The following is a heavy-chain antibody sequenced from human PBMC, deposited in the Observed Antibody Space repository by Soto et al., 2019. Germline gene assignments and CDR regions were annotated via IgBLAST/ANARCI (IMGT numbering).Heavy chain of an antibody. CDR3: AGRSITTGNYYYYGMDV. Sequence: SVKVSCKASGGTFSSYAISWVRQAPGQGLEWMGGIIPIFGTANYAQKFQGRVTITADESTSTAYMELSSLRSEDTAVYYCAGRSITTGNYYYYGMDVWGQGTTVTVSS. V-gene: IGHV1-69*13. CDR2: IIPIFGTA. J-gene: IGHJ6*02. CDR1: GGTFSSYA. D-gene: IGHD2-2*01.